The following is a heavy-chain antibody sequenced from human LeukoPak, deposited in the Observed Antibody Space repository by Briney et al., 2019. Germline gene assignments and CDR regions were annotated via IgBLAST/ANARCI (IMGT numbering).Heavy chain of an antibody. CDR3: TTDFGGSYDY. CDR2: IKSKTDGGTI. CDR1: GFTVSNAW. J-gene: IGHJ4*02. V-gene: IGHV3-15*01. D-gene: IGHD1-26*01. Sequence: GGSLRLSCAASGFTVSNAWMSWVRQAPGKGLEWVGRIKSKTDGGTIDYAAPVKGRFTILRDHSKNTLYLQMNSLQTEDTAVYYCTTDFGGSYDYWGQGTLVTVSS.